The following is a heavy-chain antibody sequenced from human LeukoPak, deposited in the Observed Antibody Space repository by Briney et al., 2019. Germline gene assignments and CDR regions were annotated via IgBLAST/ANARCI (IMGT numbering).Heavy chain of an antibody. Sequence: GGSLRLSCAASEFTFSSYEMNWIRQAPGKGLEWVSYISRSGSTIYYADSVKGRFTISRDNAKNSLYLQMNNLRVEDTAVYYCARAPTKFRRDWFDPWGQGTLVTVSS. J-gene: IGHJ5*02. CDR2: ISRSGSTI. CDR1: EFTFSSYE. CDR3: ARAPTKFRRDWFDP. V-gene: IGHV3-48*03. D-gene: IGHD3-9*01.